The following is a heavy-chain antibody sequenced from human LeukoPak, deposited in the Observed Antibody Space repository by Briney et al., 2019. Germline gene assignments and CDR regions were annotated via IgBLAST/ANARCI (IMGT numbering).Heavy chain of an antibody. D-gene: IGHD4-11*01. CDR1: GFIFSSYA. V-gene: IGHV3-23*01. CDR3: AKRNINSVNWFDP. J-gene: IGHJ5*02. CDR2: ISGSGGNS. Sequence: GGSLRLSCAASGFIFSSYAMSWVRQAPGKGLEWVSAISGSGGNSYYADSVKGRFTISRDNSENTLYLLMNSLRAEDSAVYYCAKRNINSVNWFDPWGQGTLVTVSS.